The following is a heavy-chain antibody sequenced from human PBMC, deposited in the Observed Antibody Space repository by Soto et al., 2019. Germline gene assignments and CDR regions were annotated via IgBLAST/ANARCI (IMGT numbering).Heavy chain of an antibody. V-gene: IGHV1-69*01. CDR2: IIHIFGTA. J-gene: IGHJ4*02. D-gene: IGHD3-22*01. Sequence: QVQLVQSGAEVKKPGSSVKVSCKASGGTFSSYAISWVRQAPGQGLEWMGGIIHIFGTANYAQKFQGRVTITADESTSTAYMELSSLRSEDTAVYYCATKSNHYYDSRGYLVHWGQGTLVTVSS. CDR1: GGTFSSYA. CDR3: ATKSNHYYDSRGYLVH.